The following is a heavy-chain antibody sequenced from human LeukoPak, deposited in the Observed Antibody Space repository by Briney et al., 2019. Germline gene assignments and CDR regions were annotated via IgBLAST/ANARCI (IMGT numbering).Heavy chain of an antibody. CDR3: AKERGTGWYGEFDY. CDR2: ISYDGGNK. D-gene: IGHD6-19*01. V-gene: IGHV3-30-3*02. CDR1: GFTFSSYA. Sequence: GRSLRLSCAASGFTFSSYAMHWVRQAPGKGLEWVAVISYDGGNKYYADSVKGRFTISRDNSKNTLYLQMNSLRAADTALYYCAKERGTGWYGEFDYWGQGTLVTVSS. J-gene: IGHJ4*02.